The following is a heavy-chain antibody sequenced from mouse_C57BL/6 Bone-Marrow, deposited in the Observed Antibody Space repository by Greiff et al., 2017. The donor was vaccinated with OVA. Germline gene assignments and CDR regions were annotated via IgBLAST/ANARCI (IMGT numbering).Heavy chain of an antibody. CDR1: GFTFSDYG. CDR3: ARYYYGSSDV. J-gene: IGHJ1*03. V-gene: IGHV5-17*01. D-gene: IGHD1-1*01. Sequence: EVQLVESGGGLVKPGGSLKLSCAASGFTFSDYGMHWVRQAPEKGLEWVAYISSGSSTIYYADTVKGRFTISRDNAKNTLFLQMTSLRSEDTAMYYCARYYYGSSDVWGTGTTVTVSS. CDR2: ISSGSSTI.